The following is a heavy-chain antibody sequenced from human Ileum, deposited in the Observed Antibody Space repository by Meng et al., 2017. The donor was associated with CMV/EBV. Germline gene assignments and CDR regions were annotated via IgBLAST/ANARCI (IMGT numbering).Heavy chain of an antibody. CDR2: IIPILDIA. CDR3: ARDLGYCSSSSCYGYYYGMDV. Sequence: SVKVACKASGGTFTSYAISWVRQAPGQGLEWMGGIIPILDIAHYAQKFQGRVRITADKSTSTAYMELSSLRSEDKAVYYCARDLGYCSSSSCYGYYYGMDVWGQGTTVTVSS. V-gene: IGHV1-69*10. D-gene: IGHD2-2*01. CDR1: GGTFTSYA. J-gene: IGHJ6*02.